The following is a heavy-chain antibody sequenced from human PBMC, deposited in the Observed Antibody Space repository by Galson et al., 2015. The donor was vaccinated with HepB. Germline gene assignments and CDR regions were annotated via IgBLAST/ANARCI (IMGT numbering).Heavy chain of an antibody. Sequence: SLRLSCAASGFTFSSYGMHWVRQAPGKGLEWVAVIWYDGSNKYYADSVKGRFTISRDNSKNTLYLQMNSLRAEDTAVYYCATGVWFGELFYYWGQGTLVTVSS. CDR3: ATGVWFGELFYY. D-gene: IGHD3-10*01. V-gene: IGHV3-33*08. CDR2: IWYDGSNK. J-gene: IGHJ4*02. CDR1: GFTFSSYG.